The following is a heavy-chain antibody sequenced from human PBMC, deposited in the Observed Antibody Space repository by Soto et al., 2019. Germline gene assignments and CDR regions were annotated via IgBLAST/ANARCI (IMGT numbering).Heavy chain of an antibody. Sequence: QVQLVESGGGVVQPGTSLRLSCAASGFRFKSFVMHWARQAPGKGLEWVAFTSYDGNNKDYGDSVKGRFTVYRDNSQNTLHLQMDFLRPEDTALYYCARWGTTGGFDLWGKGTLVSVSS. CDR1: GFRFKSFV. V-gene: IGHV3-30*19. D-gene: IGHD3-16*01. J-gene: IGHJ4*02. CDR3: ARWGTTGGFDL. CDR2: TSYDGNNK.